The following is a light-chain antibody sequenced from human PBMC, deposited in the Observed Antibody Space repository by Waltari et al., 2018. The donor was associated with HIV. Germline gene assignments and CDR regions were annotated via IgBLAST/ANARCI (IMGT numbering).Light chain of an antibody. CDR2: DVD. J-gene: IGLJ2*01. V-gene: IGLV2-14*03. Sequence: SALTQPASVSGSPGQSFTISCPRTSTDISPYNFVSWYQKHPDKPAKLLIYDVDTRPAGVLMRFSGSKCGDTASLTISAIAADDEADYFCSSYTTTDTVVFGGGTKVSVL. CDR1: STDISPYNF. CDR3: SSYTTTDTVV.